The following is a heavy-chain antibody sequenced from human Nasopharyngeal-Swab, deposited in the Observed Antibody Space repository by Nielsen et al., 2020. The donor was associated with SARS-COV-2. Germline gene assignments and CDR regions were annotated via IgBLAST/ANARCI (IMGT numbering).Heavy chain of an antibody. Sequence: ASVKVSCKTSGYTFTNYAMNWGRQAPGQGLEWMGWINTNTGNPMYAQGFTGRFVFSLDTSVSTAYLQISSLKAEDTAVYYCARDLVGLGYYWGQGTLVTVSS. D-gene: IGHD2-2*01. CDR2: INTNTGNP. CDR3: ARDLVGLGYY. J-gene: IGHJ4*02. CDR1: GYTFTNYA. V-gene: IGHV7-4-1*02.